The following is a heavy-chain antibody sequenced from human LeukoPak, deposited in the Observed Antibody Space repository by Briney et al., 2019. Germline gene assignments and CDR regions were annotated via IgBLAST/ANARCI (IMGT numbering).Heavy chain of an antibody. V-gene: IGHV3-49*03. CDR1: GFTFDDYA. D-gene: IGHD3-3*01. CDR3: TRGSDTIFGVARDGFDS. J-gene: IGHJ4*02. CDR2: IRGKPYGETT. Sequence: TGGSLRLSCAASGFTFDDYAMSWFRQAPGKGLEWVGFIRGKPYGETTEYAASVQGRFTISRDDSESTTYQQLNSLKTEDTAVYYCTRGSDTIFGVARDGFDSWGQGTLVTVSS.